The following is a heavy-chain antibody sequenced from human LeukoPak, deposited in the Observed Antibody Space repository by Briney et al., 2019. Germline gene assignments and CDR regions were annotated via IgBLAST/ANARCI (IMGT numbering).Heavy chain of an antibody. J-gene: IGHJ4*02. CDR3: AKDMHGYDRPGDY. V-gene: IGHV3-23*01. CDR1: GFTFNILA. Sequence: PGGSLRLSCAASGFTFNILAMDWVRQAPGKGLEWVSSISGIGISIYYADSVKGRFTISRDNSKNTVYLQMNRLIAEDTAVYYWAKDMHGYDRPGDYWGRGTLVTVSS. D-gene: IGHD5-24*01. CDR2: ISGIGISI.